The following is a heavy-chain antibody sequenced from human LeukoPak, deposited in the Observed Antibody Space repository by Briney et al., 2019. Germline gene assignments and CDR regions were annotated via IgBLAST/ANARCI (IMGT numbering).Heavy chain of an antibody. CDR3: AKDLDDSSGFYSYHH. CDR2: ISGSGDGT. D-gene: IGHD3-22*01. J-gene: IGHJ1*01. Sequence: PGGSLRLSCAASGFTFSSYAMSWARQAPGKGLEWVSTISGSGDGTYYADSVKGRFTISRDNSKNTVYLRMNSLRADDTAVYYCAKDLDDSSGFYSYHHWGQGTLVTVSS. V-gene: IGHV3-23*01. CDR1: GFTFSSYA.